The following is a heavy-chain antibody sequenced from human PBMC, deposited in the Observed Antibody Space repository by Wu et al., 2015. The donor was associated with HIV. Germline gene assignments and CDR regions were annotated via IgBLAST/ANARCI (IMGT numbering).Heavy chain of an antibody. J-gene: IGHJ3*02. CDR3: ARVDRDAFDI. D-gene: IGHD3-22*01. CDR1: GGTFSSYA. V-gene: IGHV1-2*02. Sequence: QVQLVQSGAEVKKPGSSVKVSCKASGGTFSSYAISWVRQAPGQGLEWMGWINPNSGGTNYAQKFQGRVTMTRDTSISTAYMELSRLRSDDTAVYYCARVDRDAFDIWGQGTMVTVSS. CDR2: INPNSGGT.